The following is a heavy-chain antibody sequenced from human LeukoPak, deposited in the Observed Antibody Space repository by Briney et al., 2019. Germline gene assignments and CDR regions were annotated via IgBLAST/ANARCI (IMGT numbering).Heavy chain of an antibody. CDR3: ARVWFGYCSGGSCYSSNYYYYMDV. CDR2: IYHSGST. D-gene: IGHD2-15*01. CDR1: GYSISSGYY. Sequence: PSETLSLTCAVSGYSISSGYYWGWIRQPPGKGLEWIGIIYHSGSTYYNPSLKSRVTISVDTSKNHFSLKLSSVTAADTAVYYCARVWFGYCSGGSCYSSNYYYYMDVWGKGTTVTVSS. V-gene: IGHV4-38-2*01. J-gene: IGHJ6*03.